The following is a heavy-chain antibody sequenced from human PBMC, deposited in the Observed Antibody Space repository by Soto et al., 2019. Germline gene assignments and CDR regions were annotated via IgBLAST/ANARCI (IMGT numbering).Heavy chain of an antibody. CDR2: VYRTGAT. CDR3: ARDSYAMSSFALDV. CDR1: GDSISSGGFP. V-gene: IGHV4-30-2*06. J-gene: IGHJ6*02. Sequence: QLQLQESGSGLVETAQTLSLTCIVSGDSISSGGFPWTWIRQSTGKGLEWSGYVYRTGATSYNPSLESPASISVDTSRNQFSLKLMSVTPADTAVYFCARDSYAMSSFALDVWGRGTAVTVSS. D-gene: IGHD2-2*01.